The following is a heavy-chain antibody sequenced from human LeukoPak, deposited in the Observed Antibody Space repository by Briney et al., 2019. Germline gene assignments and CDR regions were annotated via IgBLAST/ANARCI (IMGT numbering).Heavy chain of an antibody. CDR1: GGSFSGYY. V-gene: IGHV4-34*01. J-gene: IGHJ4*02. CDR2: INHSGST. Sequence: PSETLSLTCAVYGGSFSGYYWSWIRQPPGKGLEWIGEINHSGSTNYNPSLKSRVTIPVDTSKNQFSLKLSSVTAADTAVCYCATYNTARGVLDYRGQGTLVTVSS. CDR3: ATYNTARGVLDY. D-gene: IGHD3-10*01.